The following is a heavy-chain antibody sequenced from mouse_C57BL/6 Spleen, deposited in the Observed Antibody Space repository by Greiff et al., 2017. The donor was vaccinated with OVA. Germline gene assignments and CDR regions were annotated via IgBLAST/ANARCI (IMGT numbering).Heavy chain of an antibody. Sequence: EVQRVESEGGLVQPGRSMKLSCTASGFTFSDYYMAWVRQVPEKGLEWVANINYDGSSTYYLDSLKSRFIISRDNAKNILYLQMSSLKSEDTATYYCARQYSNYAYYAMDYWGQGTSVTVSS. J-gene: IGHJ4*01. CDR2: INYDGSST. D-gene: IGHD2-5*01. V-gene: IGHV5-16*01. CDR3: ARQYSNYAYYAMDY. CDR1: GFTFSDYY.